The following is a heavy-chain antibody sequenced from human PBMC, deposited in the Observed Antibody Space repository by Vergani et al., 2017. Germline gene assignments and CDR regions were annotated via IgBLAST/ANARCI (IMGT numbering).Heavy chain of an antibody. CDR3: ARDVLGTAVFDY. J-gene: IGHJ4*02. D-gene: IGHD4-23*01. Sequence: QLQLQESGPGLVKPSETLSLTCTVPGGSISSSSYYWGWIRQPPGKGLEWIGSIYYSGSTYYNPSLKSRVTISVDTSKNQFSLKLSSVTAADTAVYYCARDVLGTAVFDYWGQGTLVTVSS. CDR2: IYYSGST. V-gene: IGHV4-39*07. CDR1: GGSISSSSYY.